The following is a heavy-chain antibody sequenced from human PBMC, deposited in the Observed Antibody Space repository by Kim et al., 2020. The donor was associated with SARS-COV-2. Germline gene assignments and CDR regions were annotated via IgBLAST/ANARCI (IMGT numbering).Heavy chain of an antibody. V-gene: IGHV4-34*01. Sequence: SETLSLTCDAYGASSSGYSWSWIRQSPGKGLEYIGEIRHSGGTYYIPSLESRVTMSVDTSKNQLSLRLTSVTTADTAVYFCARGPTGDHDFDSWGQGTLV. CDR3: ARGPTGDHDFDS. J-gene: IGHJ4*02. CDR1: GASSSGYS. D-gene: IGHD7-27*01. CDR2: IRHSGGT.